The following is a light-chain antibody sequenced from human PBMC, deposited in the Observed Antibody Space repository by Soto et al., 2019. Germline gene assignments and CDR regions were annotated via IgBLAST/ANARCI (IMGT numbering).Light chain of an antibody. CDR3: HQYDAAIWT. Sequence: EIVLTQSPGTLSLSPGERVTLSCRASQSVRSNLNWYQQKPGQSPRLLIFGASTRATGIPDRFSGSGTGTDFTLTISRLDAEDFAVYYCHQYDAAIWTFGQGTKVEIK. J-gene: IGKJ1*01. V-gene: IGKV3-20*01. CDR1: QSVRSN. CDR2: GAS.